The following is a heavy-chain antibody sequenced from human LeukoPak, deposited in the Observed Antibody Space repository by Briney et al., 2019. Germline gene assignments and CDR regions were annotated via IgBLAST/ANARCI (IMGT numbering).Heavy chain of an antibody. V-gene: IGHV5-51*01. Sequence: GESLKISCKGSGYIFAAYWIGWVRQMPGKGLEWMGSIYPGDSDTRYSPSFQGQVTISVDRSINTAYLQWNSLKASDTAIYYCARLQEDIVVVPAAIPYNWFDPWGRGSLVTVCS. CDR2: IYPGDSDT. J-gene: IGHJ5*02. CDR1: GYIFAAYW. CDR3: ARLQEDIVVVPAAIPYNWFDP. D-gene: IGHD2-2*01.